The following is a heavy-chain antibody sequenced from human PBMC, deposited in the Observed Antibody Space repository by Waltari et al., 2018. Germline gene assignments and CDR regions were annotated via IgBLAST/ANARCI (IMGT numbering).Heavy chain of an antibody. CDR2: INHSGRT. J-gene: IGHJ5*02. D-gene: IGHD4-4*01. Sequence: QVQLQQWGAGLLKPSETLSLTCAVYGGSFSGYYWSWIRQPPGKGLEWIGEINHSGRTNYNPSLKSRVTISVDTSKNQFSLKLSSVTAADTAVYYCARGGGTTVTTGWFDPWGQGTLVTVSS. V-gene: IGHV4-34*01. CDR3: ARGGGTTVTTGWFDP. CDR1: GGSFSGYY.